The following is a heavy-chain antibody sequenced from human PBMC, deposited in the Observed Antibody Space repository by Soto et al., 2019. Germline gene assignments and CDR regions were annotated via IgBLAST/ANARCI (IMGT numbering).Heavy chain of an antibody. CDR2: VSYDGSGT. CDR3: ARESGYLNWFDP. J-gene: IGHJ5*02. CDR1: GFTFSSYG. V-gene: IGHV3-30*03. D-gene: IGHD3-22*01. Sequence: GGSLRLSCAASGFTFSSYGMHWVRQAPGKGLVWVSVVSYDGSGTNYADSVKGRFTISRDNAKNTLYLQMNSLRGDDTAVYYCARESGYLNWFDPWGQGTLVTVSS.